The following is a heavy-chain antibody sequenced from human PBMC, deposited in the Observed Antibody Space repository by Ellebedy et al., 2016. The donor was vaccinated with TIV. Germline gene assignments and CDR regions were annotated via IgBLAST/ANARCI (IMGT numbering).Heavy chain of an antibody. Sequence: KVSXKGSGYSFTSYWISWVRQMPGKGLEWMGRIDPSDSDTRYSPSFQGQVTISADKSISTAYLQWSSLKASDTAMYYCARLYGGNSWYFDLWGRGTLVTVSS. D-gene: IGHD4-23*01. V-gene: IGHV5-51*01. CDR3: ARLYGGNSWYFDL. CDR2: IDPSDSDT. J-gene: IGHJ2*01. CDR1: GYSFTSYW.